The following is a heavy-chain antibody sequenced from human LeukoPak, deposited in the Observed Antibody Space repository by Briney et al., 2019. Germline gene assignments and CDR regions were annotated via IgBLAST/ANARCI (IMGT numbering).Heavy chain of an antibody. J-gene: IGHJ4*02. CDR2: IRYEGSNK. CDR3: AKDRQTITIFGVVNTPRANFDY. D-gene: IGHD3-3*01. V-gene: IGHV3-30*02. CDR1: GFSFCRYD. Sequence: GGSLRLSCAASGFSFCRYDIHGVRQAPGEGVEWVAFIRYEGSNKNYTDSVKGRFTISRDNFMSTLYLQMNSLRAEDTAVYYCAKDRQTITIFGVVNTPRANFDYWGQGTLVTVSS.